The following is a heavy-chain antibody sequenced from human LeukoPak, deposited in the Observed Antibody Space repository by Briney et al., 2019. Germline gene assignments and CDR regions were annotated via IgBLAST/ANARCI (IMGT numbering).Heavy chain of an antibody. CDR1: GFIFSSYA. D-gene: IGHD2-15*01. V-gene: IGHV3-23*01. J-gene: IGHJ4*02. CDR2: ISGSGDST. CDR3: AKIGAFIWWPNFDY. Sequence: GGSLRLSCAASGFIFSSYALSWVRQAPGKGLEWVSAISGSGDSTYYADSVKGRFTISRDNSNNTLYLQMNSLRVEDTAVYYCAKIGAFIWWPNFDYWGQGTLVTVSS.